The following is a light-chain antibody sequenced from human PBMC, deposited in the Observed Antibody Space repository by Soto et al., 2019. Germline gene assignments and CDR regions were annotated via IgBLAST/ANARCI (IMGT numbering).Light chain of an antibody. CDR1: SSGAGNYNF. J-gene: IGLJ3*02. CDR3: CSYAGSSTSWV. CDR2: EDS. Sequence: QSALTQPASVSGSPGQSITISCTGTSSGAGNYNFVSWYQQHPGKAPKVIIYEDSTRPSGVSNRISGSKSGNTASLTISGLQGEEEADYYCCSYAGSSTSWVFGGGTKLTVL. V-gene: IGLV2-23*01.